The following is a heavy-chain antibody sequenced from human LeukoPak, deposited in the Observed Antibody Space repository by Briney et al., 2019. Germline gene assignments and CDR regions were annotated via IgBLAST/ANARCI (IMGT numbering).Heavy chain of an antibody. D-gene: IGHD2-8*01. Sequence: QAGGSLRLSCAPSGSTFSSSWMNWARQARGKGRGWVSCIIEDGGIITYADSVKGRYTISQDNAKNTLYLQMNSLRAQDTAVYYCVRDLILVWTPGDDFDYWGQGTLVTVSS. J-gene: IGHJ4*02. CDR3: VRDLILVWTPGDDFDY. CDR2: IIEDGGII. V-gene: IGHV3-74*01. CDR1: GSTFSSSW.